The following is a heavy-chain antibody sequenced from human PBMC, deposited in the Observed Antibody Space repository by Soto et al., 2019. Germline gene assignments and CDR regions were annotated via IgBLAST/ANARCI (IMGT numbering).Heavy chain of an antibody. CDR3: ASDLCGYCGTVCYPLAV. CDR1: GGSISGYY. CDR2: MYNTGST. Sequence: QVQLQESGPGLVKPSETLSLTCTVSGGSISGYYWSWIRQPPGKGLEWIGYMYNTGSTVYNPSFKSRCTISVGSSKNQFSLTLHSVTAADAAVYYCASDLCGYCGTVCYPLAVWGPGTPVTVSS. V-gene: IGHV4-59*01. D-gene: IGHD2-21*02. J-gene: IGHJ6*02.